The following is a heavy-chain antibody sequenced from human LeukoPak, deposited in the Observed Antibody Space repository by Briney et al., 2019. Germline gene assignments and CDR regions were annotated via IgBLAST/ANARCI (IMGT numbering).Heavy chain of an antibody. CDR1: GYTISSYR. V-gene: IGHV5-51*01. CDR2: IYPGDSDN. D-gene: IGHD6-25*01. CDR3: ARGGERVAADY. Sequence: GAAMKISYEGCGYTISSYRIGWGRAMAGKGVEWMGIIYPGDSDNRDSKSFEGEVTISAEKSITTAYLQWTTLKASHTAMYYCARGGERVAADYWGQGTLVTVSS. J-gene: IGHJ4*02.